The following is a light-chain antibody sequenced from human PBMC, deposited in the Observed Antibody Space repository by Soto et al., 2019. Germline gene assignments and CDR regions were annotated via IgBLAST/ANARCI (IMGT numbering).Light chain of an antibody. CDR1: QSVSSSY. CDR2: GAS. CDR3: QQYGRSPGT. Sequence: EIVLTQSPGTLSLSPGERATLSCRASQSVSSSYLAWYQQKPGQAPRLLIYGASSRATGIPDRFSGSGSGTDLALTISRLEPEDFAVYYCQQYGRSPGTFGQGTELEIK. V-gene: IGKV3-20*01. J-gene: IGKJ2*01.